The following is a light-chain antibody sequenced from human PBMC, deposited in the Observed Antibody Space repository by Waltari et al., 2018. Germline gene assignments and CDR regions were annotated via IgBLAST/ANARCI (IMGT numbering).Light chain of an antibody. Sequence: SSELTQAPAVSVALGQTVRITCQRDSLRRYYASWYQQRPGQAPILVLYGQNNRPSGIPDRFSGSISGNTASLTITGAQAEDEADYYCHSRDTSSTRVFGGGTRLTV. CDR2: GQN. V-gene: IGLV3-19*01. CDR1: SLRRYY. J-gene: IGLJ2*01. CDR3: HSRDTSSTRV.